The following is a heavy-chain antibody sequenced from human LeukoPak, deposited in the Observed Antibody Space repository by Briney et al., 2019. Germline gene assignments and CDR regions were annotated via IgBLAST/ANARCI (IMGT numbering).Heavy chain of an antibody. CDR3: ATLVNVLYSSSWYRAFDI. CDR1: GYTLTELS. D-gene: IGHD6-13*01. Sequence: ASVKVSCKVSGYTLTELSMHWVRQAPGKGLEWMGGFDPEDGETIYAQKFQGRVTMTGDTSTDTAYMELSSLRSEDTAVYYCATLVNVLYSSSWYRAFDIWGQGTMVTVSS. V-gene: IGHV1-24*01. J-gene: IGHJ3*02. CDR2: FDPEDGET.